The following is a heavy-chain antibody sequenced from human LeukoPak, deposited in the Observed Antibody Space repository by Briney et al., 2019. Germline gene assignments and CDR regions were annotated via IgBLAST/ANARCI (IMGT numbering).Heavy chain of an antibody. Sequence: ASVKVSCKASGYTFTGYYMHWVRRAPGQGLEWMGWINPNSGGTNYAQKFQGRVTMTRDTSISTAYMELRRLRSDDTAVYYCARGAYSRSWFDPWGQGTLVTVSS. J-gene: IGHJ5*02. D-gene: IGHD4-11*01. V-gene: IGHV1-2*02. CDR1: GYTFTGYY. CDR3: ARGAYSRSWFDP. CDR2: INPNSGGT.